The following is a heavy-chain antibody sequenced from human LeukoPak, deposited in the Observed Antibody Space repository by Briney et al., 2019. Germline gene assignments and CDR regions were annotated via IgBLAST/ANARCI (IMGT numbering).Heavy chain of an antibody. V-gene: IGHV4-39*07. CDR2: IYYSGST. Sequence: PSETLSLTCTVSGGSISSSSYYWGWIRQPPGKGLEWIGSIYYSGSTYYTPYLKSRVTISVDTSKNQFSLKLSSVTAADTAVESCARSAPYYDFWSGYFGGVAATVGPNWFDPWGQGTLVTVSS. CDR1: GGSISSSSYY. CDR3: ARSAPYYDFWSGYFGGVAATVGPNWFDP. J-gene: IGHJ5*02. D-gene: IGHD3-3*01.